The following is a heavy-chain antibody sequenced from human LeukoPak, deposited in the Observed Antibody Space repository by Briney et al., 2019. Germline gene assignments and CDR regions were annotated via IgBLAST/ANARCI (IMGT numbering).Heavy chain of an antibody. CDR1: GGSISTYY. D-gene: IGHD3-10*01. Sequence: SETLSLTCTVSGGSISTYYWSWIRQPAGKGLEWIGSIYPSGSTNYNPSLKSRVTMSADTSKNQFSLKLSSVTAADTAVYYCARAPYGSGANWFDPRGQGTLVTVSS. CDR2: IYPSGST. J-gene: IGHJ5*02. CDR3: ARAPYGSGANWFDP. V-gene: IGHV4-4*07.